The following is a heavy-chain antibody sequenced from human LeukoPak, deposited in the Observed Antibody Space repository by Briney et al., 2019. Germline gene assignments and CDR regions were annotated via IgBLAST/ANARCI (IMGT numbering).Heavy chain of an antibody. D-gene: IGHD1-1*01. V-gene: IGHV4-34*01. J-gene: IGHJ6*03. CDR3: ARSGTYYYYYYMDV. Sequence: PSETLSLTCAVYGGSFSGYYWSWIRQPPGKGLEWIGEINHSGSTNYNPSLKSRVTISVDTSKNQFSLKLSSVTAADTAVYYCARSGTYYYYYYMDVWGKGTTVTVSS. CDR2: INHSGST. CDR1: GGSFSGYY.